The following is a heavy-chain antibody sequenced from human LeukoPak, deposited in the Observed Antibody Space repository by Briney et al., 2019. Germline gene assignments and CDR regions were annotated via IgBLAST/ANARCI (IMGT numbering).Heavy chain of an antibody. CDR3: VKEVVATIPPL. Sequence: GGSLRLSCAASGFTFSSYSMTWVRQAPGKGLEWVSGIDTKGTRTYYADSVKGRFTISRDNSKNTLFLQMNSLRAEDTAVYYCVKEVVATIPPLWGQGTLVTVSS. CDR1: GFTFSSYS. CDR2: IDTKGTRT. V-gene: IGHV3-23*01. J-gene: IGHJ4*02. D-gene: IGHD5-12*01.